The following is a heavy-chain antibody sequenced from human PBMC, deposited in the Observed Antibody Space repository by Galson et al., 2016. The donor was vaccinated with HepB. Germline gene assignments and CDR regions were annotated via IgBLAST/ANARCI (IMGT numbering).Heavy chain of an antibody. J-gene: IGHJ4*02. CDR3: ARDFGSGGSCSPPLGY. Sequence: SVKVSCKASGYTFGNYGISWVRQAPGQGLEWMAWISVYNGNRNTDYAQKFQGRVSMTTDPSTSTAYIELTCLKSDDTAVYYCARDFGSGGSCSPPLGYWGQGTLVTVSS. CDR1: GYTFGNYG. CDR2: ISVYNGNRNT. V-gene: IGHV1-18*01. D-gene: IGHD2-15*01.